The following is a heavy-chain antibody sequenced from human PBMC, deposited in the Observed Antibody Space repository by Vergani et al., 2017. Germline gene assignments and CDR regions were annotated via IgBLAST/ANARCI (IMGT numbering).Heavy chain of an antibody. D-gene: IGHD6-6*01. Sequence: QVQLVESGGGVVQPGRSLRLSCAASGFTFSSYGMHWVRQAPGKGLEWVAVIWYDGSNKYYADSVKGRFTISRDNSKNTLYLQMNSLRAEDTAVYYCARVGIAARPGYYYYYYMDVWGKGTTVTVSS. J-gene: IGHJ6*03. CDR3: ARVGIAARPGYYYYYYMDV. V-gene: IGHV3-33*01. CDR2: IWYDGSNK. CDR1: GFTFSSYG.